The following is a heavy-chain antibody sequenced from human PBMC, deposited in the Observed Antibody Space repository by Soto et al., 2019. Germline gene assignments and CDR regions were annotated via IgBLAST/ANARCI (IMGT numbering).Heavy chain of an antibody. V-gene: IGHV3-74*01. CDR3: ARAQMAVEF. D-gene: IGHD2-8*01. Sequence: EVQLVESGGGLVQPGGSLRLSCAASGFSLGPYWMHWVRQVPGKGLVWVARINGDGSTTNYADSVKGRFTISRDNAKNTLSLQMNSLRAEDTAVYHGARAQMAVEFWGQGTLVTVSS. CDR2: INGDGSTT. J-gene: IGHJ4*02. CDR1: GFSLGPYW.